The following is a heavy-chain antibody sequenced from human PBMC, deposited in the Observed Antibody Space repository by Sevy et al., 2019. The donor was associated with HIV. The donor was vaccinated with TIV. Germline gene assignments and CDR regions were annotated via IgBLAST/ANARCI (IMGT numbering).Heavy chain of an antibody. CDR2: IKQDGSEK. Sequence: GVSLRLSCAASGFTFSNYWMSWVRQAPGKGLEWVANIKQDGSEKYYVDSVKGRFTISRDNARNSLYLQMNSLRAEDTAVYYCARDLDSSGWNDYMDVWGKGTTVTVSS. CDR3: ARDLDSSGWNDYMDV. J-gene: IGHJ6*03. V-gene: IGHV3-7*03. D-gene: IGHD6-19*01. CDR1: GFTFSNYW.